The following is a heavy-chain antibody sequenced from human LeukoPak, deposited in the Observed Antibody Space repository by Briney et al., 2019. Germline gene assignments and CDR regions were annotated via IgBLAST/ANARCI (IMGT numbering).Heavy chain of an antibody. Sequence: PGGSLRLSCAASGFTLSNHWMTWVRQVPGRGPEWVANVNRDGSETYYLDSVKGRLTISRDNAKSSLNLQMNSLRAEDTALHYCVRNNAMDVWGQGTAVIVSS. V-gene: IGHV3-7*03. CDR1: GFTLSNHW. CDR2: VNRDGSET. CDR3: VRNNAMDV. D-gene: IGHD2-8*01. J-gene: IGHJ6*02.